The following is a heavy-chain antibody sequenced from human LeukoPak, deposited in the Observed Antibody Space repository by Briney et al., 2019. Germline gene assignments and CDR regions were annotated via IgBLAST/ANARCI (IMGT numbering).Heavy chain of an antibody. V-gene: IGHV5-51*01. CDR3: ARRYYYDTSGYYLAHDAFDI. CDR1: GYSFTSHW. D-gene: IGHD3-22*01. CDR2: IFPGDSET. J-gene: IGHJ3*02. Sequence: GESLKISCKGSGYSFTSHWTGWVRQMPGKGLEWMGIIFPGDSETRNSPSFQGQVTISADKSISTAYLQWSSLKASDTAMYYCARRYYYDTSGYYLAHDAFDIWGQGTMVTVSS.